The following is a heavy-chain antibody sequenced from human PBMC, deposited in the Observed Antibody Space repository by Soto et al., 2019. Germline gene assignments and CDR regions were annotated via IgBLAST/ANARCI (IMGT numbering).Heavy chain of an antibody. V-gene: IGHV4-31*03. CDR3: ARGVDCTNGVCPNGYYYYYMDV. CDR1: GGSIRSGGYY. D-gene: IGHD2-8*01. CDR2: IYYSGST. J-gene: IGHJ6*03. Sequence: SETLSLTCTVSGGSIRSGGYYWSWIRQHPGKGLEWIGYIYYSGSTYYNPSLKSRVTISVDTSKNQFSLKLGSVTAADTAVYYCARGVDCTNGVCPNGYYYYYMDVWGKGTTVTVSS.